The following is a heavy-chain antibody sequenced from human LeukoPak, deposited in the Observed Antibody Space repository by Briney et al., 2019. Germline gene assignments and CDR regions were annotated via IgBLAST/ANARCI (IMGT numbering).Heavy chain of an antibody. Sequence: ASVKVSCKASGYTFTSYDINWVRQATGQGLEWMGWMNPNSGNTGYAQKFQGRVTMTRNTSISTAYMELSSLRSEDTAVYYCARVRQLEYYFDYWGQGTLVTVSS. CDR2: MNPNSGNT. CDR1: GYTFTSYD. J-gene: IGHJ4*02. V-gene: IGHV1-8*01. CDR3: ARVRQLEYYFDY. D-gene: IGHD6-6*01.